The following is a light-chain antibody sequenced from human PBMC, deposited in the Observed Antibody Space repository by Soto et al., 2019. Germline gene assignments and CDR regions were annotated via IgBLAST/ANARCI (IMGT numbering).Light chain of an antibody. J-gene: IGLJ1*01. V-gene: IGLV2-23*02. CDR1: SNYNL. Sequence: QSALAQPASVSGSPGQSITISCTGTSNYNLVSWYQQHPGKAPKLVIYEVSERPSGVSNRFSGSKSGNTASLTISGLQAEDEADYYCCSYPGSSILHVFGTGTKVTVL. CDR3: CSYPGSSILHV. CDR2: EVS.